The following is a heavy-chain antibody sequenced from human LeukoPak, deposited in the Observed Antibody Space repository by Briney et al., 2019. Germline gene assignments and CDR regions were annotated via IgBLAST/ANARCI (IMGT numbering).Heavy chain of an antibody. J-gene: IGHJ2*01. V-gene: IGHV4-59*08. CDR2: IYHSGST. CDR1: GGSISSYY. D-gene: IGHD5-18*01. CDR3: ARHYGYSYGYWYFDL. Sequence: SETLSLTCTVSGGSISSYYWSWIRQPPGPGLEWIGYIYHSGSTNYNPSLKSRVTISVDTSKNQFSLKLSSVTAADTAVYYCARHYGYSYGYWYFDLWGRGTLVTVSS.